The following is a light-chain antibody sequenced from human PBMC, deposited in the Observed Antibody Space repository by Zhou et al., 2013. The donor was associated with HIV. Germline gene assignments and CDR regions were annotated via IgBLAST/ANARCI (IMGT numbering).Light chain of an antibody. Sequence: DIQMTQSPSTLSAAVGDRVTITCRASQSISSWLAWYQQKPGKAPVLLIYASDNLQSGVPFRFRGGGSGTDFTLSIRSLQPEDFATYYCQQSDRTPYTFGQGTKLDIK. J-gene: IGKJ2*01. CDR1: QSISSW. V-gene: IGKV1-39*01. CDR3: QQSDRTPYT. CDR2: ASD.